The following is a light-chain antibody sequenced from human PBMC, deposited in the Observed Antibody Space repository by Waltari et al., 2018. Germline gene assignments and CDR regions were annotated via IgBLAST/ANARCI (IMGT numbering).Light chain of an antibody. Sequence: ILMTQSPTTLSVSLGDRATLSCRASQRVSRNLAWYQQKPGQPPRLLIYGASTRATGIPARFSGSGSGTEFTLTISSLQSEDFAIYSCQQYYKWPLVTFGGGTRVEIK. J-gene: IGKJ4*01. V-gene: IGKV3-15*01. CDR1: QRVSRN. CDR2: GAS. CDR3: QQYYKWPLVT.